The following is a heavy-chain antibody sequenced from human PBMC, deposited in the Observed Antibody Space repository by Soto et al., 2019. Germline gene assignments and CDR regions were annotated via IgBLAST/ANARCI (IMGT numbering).Heavy chain of an antibody. V-gene: IGHV3-23*01. CDR2: ISGNKMTT. J-gene: IGHJ1*01. CDR1: GFSFSQSG. D-gene: IGHD2-2*01. CDR3: AKRRLNTITSLSYF. Sequence: AGSVRLSCVASGFSFSQSGLSWARQIPQKTVEWVGCISGNKMTTFDPGSVKGGFFISGDNSESTLQLQMNSLRDDDTAIYYCAKRRLNTITSLSYFWGQGVQVTVAS.